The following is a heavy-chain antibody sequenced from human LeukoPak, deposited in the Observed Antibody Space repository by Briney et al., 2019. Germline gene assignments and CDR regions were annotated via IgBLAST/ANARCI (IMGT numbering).Heavy chain of an antibody. V-gene: IGHV3-66*01. Sequence: GGSLRLSCAASGVTVSSNDMSWVRQAPGKGLEWVSVIYAGGTTYYADSVKGRFTISRDNSKNTLYLRMNSLRAEDTAVYYCARVLRGYDSSAYYYDYFDYWGQGTLVTVSS. J-gene: IGHJ4*02. D-gene: IGHD3-22*01. CDR2: IYAGGTT. CDR3: ARVLRGYDSSAYYYDYFDY. CDR1: GVTVSSND.